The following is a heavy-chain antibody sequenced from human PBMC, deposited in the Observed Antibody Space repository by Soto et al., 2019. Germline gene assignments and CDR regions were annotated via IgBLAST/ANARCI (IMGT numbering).Heavy chain of an antibody. V-gene: IGHV3-11*04. J-gene: IGHJ4*02. D-gene: IGHD3-3*01. CDR1: GFTFSDYY. CDR2: ISTSGSTI. Sequence: GGSLRLSCAASGFTFSDYYMSWIRQAPGKGLEWVSYISTSGSTINYADSVKGRFTISRDNAKNSLYLQMNSLRDEDTAVYYCARDTQDDFWSGYYRDYWGQGTLVTVSS. CDR3: ARDTQDDFWSGYYRDY.